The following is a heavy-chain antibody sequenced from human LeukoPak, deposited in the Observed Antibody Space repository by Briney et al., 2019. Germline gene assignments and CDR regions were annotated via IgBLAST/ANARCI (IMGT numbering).Heavy chain of an antibody. CDR3: AKTTTGYSVGRYPAWPIDY. J-gene: IGHJ4*02. D-gene: IGHD5/OR15-5a*01. V-gene: IGHV3-23*05. Sequence: PGGSLRLSCAASGFTFGSYAMYWVRQAPGKGLEWVSGIFINGGSTHYADSVKGRFTISRDNSKNTVYLQMDSLRVKETAIYYGAKTTTGYSVGRYPAWPIDYWGRGTLVTVSS. CDR2: IFINGGST. CDR1: GFTFGSYA.